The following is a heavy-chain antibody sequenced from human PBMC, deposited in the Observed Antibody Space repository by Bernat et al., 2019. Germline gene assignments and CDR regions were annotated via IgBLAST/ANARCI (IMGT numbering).Heavy chain of an antibody. Sequence: EVQLLESGGGLVQPGGSLRLSCAASGFTFSSYAMSWVRQAPGKGLEWVSAISGSGGSTYYADSVKGRFTISRDNSKNTLYLQMNSLRAEDTAVYYCAKDSVQVSRQWLSREDGMDVWGQGTTVTVSS. CDR1: GFTFSSYA. V-gene: IGHV3-23*01. D-gene: IGHD6-19*01. CDR2: ISGSGGST. J-gene: IGHJ6*02. CDR3: AKDSVQVSRQWLSREDGMDV.